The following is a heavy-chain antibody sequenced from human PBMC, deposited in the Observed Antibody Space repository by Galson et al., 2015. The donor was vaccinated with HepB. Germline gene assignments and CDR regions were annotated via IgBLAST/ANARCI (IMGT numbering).Heavy chain of an antibody. D-gene: IGHD5-18*01. CDR2: ISVSSSTI. CDR1: GFTFSSSI. Sequence: SLRLSCAASGFTFSSSIMKWVRQAPGEGLEWVSYISVSSSTIYYADSVKGRFTISRDNAKNSLYLQMNSLRDDDTAVYYCATVRGYSYGYDYWGQGTLVTVSS. J-gene: IGHJ4*02. CDR3: ATVRGYSYGYDY. V-gene: IGHV3-48*02.